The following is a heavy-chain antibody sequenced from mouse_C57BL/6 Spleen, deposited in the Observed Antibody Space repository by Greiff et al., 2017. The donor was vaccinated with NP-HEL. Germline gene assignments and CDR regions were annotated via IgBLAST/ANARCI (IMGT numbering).Heavy chain of an antibody. J-gene: IGHJ1*03. CDR3: AKNFYDGYHWYFDV. CDR2: IWRGGST. V-gene: IGHV2-5*01. Sequence: VQLQQSGPGLVQPSQSLSITCTVSGFSLTSYGVHWVRQSPGKGLEWLGVIWRGGSTDYNAAFMSRLGITKDNSKSQVFFKMNRMQADDHAIYYCAKNFYDGYHWYFDVWGTGTTVTVSS. CDR1: GFSLTSYG. D-gene: IGHD2-3*01.